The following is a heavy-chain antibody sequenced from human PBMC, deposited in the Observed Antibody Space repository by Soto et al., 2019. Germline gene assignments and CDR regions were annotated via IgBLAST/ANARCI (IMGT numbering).Heavy chain of an antibody. CDR3: ARDLGVVVPAAIGDYYYYYGMDV. V-gene: IGHV4-4*07. J-gene: IGHJ6*02. Sequence: SETLSLTCTVSGGSISSYYWSWIRQPAGKGLEWIGRIYTSGSTNYNPSLKSRVTMSVDTSKNQFSLKLSSVTAADTAVYYCARDLGVVVPAAIGDYYYYYGMDVWGQGTTVTVS. D-gene: IGHD2-2*02. CDR1: GGSISSYY. CDR2: IYTSGST.